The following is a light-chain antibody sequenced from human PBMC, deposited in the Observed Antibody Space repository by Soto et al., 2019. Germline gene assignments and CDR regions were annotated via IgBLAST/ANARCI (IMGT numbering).Light chain of an antibody. CDR1: SGHSSDA. J-gene: IGLJ2*01. CDR3: QTWGTGIQV. Sequence: QLVLTQSPSASASLGASVKLTCTLSSGHSSDAIAWHQQQPEKGPRYLMKLNSDGSHSKGDGIPDRFSGSSSGADRYLTISSLQSEDEADYYCQTWGTGIQVFGGGTKLTVL. CDR2: LNSDGSH. V-gene: IGLV4-69*01.